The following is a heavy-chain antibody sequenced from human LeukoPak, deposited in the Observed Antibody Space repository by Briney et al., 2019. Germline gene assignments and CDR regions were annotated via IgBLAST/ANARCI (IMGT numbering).Heavy chain of an antibody. D-gene: IGHD5-24*01. V-gene: IGHV4-34*01. Sequence: PSETLSLTCAVYGGSFSGYYWSWIRQPPGKGLEWIGEINHSGSTNYNPSLKSRVTISVDTSKNQFSLKLSSVTAADTAVYYCARHRPMATTDYWGQGTLVTVSS. CDR3: ARHRPMATTDY. CDR1: GGSFSGYY. CDR2: INHSGST. J-gene: IGHJ4*02.